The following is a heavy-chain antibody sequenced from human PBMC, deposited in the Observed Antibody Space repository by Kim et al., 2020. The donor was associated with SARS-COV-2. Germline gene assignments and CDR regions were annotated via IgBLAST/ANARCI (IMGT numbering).Heavy chain of an antibody. J-gene: IGHJ4*02. D-gene: IGHD3-22*01. Sequence: ADAVKGRFTVSRDNDKNTLYLQMDSLRAEDTALYYCAKDHESSGWPTFDYWGQGILVTVSS. CDR3: AKDHESSGWPTFDY. V-gene: IGHV3-23*01.